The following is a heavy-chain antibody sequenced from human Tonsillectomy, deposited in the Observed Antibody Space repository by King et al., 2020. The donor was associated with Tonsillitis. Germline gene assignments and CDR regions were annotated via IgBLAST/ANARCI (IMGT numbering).Heavy chain of an antibody. D-gene: IGHD3-22*01. J-gene: IGHJ4*02. CDR2: MYHSGST. V-gene: IGHV4-38-2*02. CDR1: GYSIRSGYY. CDR3: ARESPGYYDSSGYYTPVVDY. Sequence: VQLQESGPGLVKPSETLSLTCGVSGYSIRSGYYWGWIRQPPGKGLEWIGSMYHSGSTYYNPSLKSRVTISVATSKNQFSLKLSSVTAADTAVYYCARESPGYYDSSGYYTPVVDYWGQGTLVTVSS.